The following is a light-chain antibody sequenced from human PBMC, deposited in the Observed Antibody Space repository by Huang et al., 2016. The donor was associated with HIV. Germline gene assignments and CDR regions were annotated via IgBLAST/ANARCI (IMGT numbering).Light chain of an antibody. CDR1: ESLVYRDGNTY. Sequence: DVVMPQSPLSLPVTLGQPASISCRSSESLVYRDGNTYLNWYQQRPGQSPTRLIYKVAIRDSGVPDRFSGSGSGTNVTLKISRVEAEDVGIYYCMQGSHWPPTFGPGTKVDFK. CDR2: KVA. CDR3: MQGSHWPPT. V-gene: IGKV2-30*01. J-gene: IGKJ3*01.